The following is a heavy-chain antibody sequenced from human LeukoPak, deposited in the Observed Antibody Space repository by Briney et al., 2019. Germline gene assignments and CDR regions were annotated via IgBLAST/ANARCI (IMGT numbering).Heavy chain of an antibody. J-gene: IGHJ4*02. CDR2: IYHSGST. CDR3: ARDKDDYVWGTYRW. D-gene: IGHD3-16*02. Sequence: PSETLSLTCAVSGYSINNGYYWGWIRQPPGKGLEWIGSIYHSGSTYYNPSLKSRVTISIDTSKNQFSLKLTSVTAADTAVYYCARDKDDYVWGTYRWWGQGMLVTVSS. V-gene: IGHV4-38-2*01. CDR1: GYSINNGYY.